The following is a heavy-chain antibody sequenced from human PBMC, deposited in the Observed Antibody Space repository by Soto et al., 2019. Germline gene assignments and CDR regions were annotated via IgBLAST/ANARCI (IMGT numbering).Heavy chain of an antibody. CDR2: IYYSGST. J-gene: IGHJ6*02. Sequence: QVQLQESGPGLVKPSETLSLTCTVSGGSISSYYWSWIRQPPGKGLEWIGYIYYSGSTNYNPSLKRRATLSVATSKIQFSLKLSSVTAADTAVYYCAREGTTVDSYYYYGMDVWGQGTTVTVSS. V-gene: IGHV4-59*01. CDR3: AREGTTVDSYYYYGMDV. D-gene: IGHD1-1*01. CDR1: GGSISSYY.